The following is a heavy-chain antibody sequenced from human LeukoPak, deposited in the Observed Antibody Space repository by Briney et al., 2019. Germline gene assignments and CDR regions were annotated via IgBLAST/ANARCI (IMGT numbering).Heavy chain of an antibody. CDR3: ASFMTTVTTWPYYYYGMDV. V-gene: IGHV3-74*01. Sequence: GGSLRLSCAASGFTFSSYWMHWVRQAPGKGLVWVSRINSDGSSTSYADSVKGRFTISRDNAKNTLYLQMNSLRAEDTAVYYCASFMTTVTTWPYYYYGMDVWGQGTTVTVSS. CDR2: INSDGSST. J-gene: IGHJ6*02. CDR1: GFTFSSYW. D-gene: IGHD4-17*01.